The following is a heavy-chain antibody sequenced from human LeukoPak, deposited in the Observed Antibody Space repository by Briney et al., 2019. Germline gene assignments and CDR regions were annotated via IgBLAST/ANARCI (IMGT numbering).Heavy chain of an antibody. CDR1: GFTFSSYW. CDR3: ARLGVTMIRTGLDI. J-gene: IGHJ3*02. Sequence: GGSLRLSCAASGFTFSSYWMSWVRQDPGKGLEWVANIKQDGSEKYYVDSVKGRFTISRDNAKNSLYLQMNSLRAEDTAVYYCARLGVTMIRTGLDIWGQGTMVTVSS. CDR2: IKQDGSEK. V-gene: IGHV3-7*01. D-gene: IGHD3-22*01.